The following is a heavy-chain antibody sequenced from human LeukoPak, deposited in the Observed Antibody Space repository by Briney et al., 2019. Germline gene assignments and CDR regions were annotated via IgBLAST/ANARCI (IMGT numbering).Heavy chain of an antibody. CDR1: GYSISGGYY. J-gene: IGHJ4*02. D-gene: IGHD6-19*01. Sequence: PSETLSLTCTVSGYSISGGYYWGWIRQSPGKGLEWIGTIFQSVSTYYNPSLKSRVTTSVDTSQNQFSLKLSSVTAADTAVYYCARNNSNGFDFWSQGTLVTVSS. CDR2: IFQSVST. CDR3: ARNNSNGFDF. V-gene: IGHV4-38-2*02.